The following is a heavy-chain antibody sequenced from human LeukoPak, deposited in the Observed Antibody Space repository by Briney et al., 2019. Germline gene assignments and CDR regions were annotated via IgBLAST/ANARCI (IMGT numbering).Heavy chain of an antibody. D-gene: IGHD3-22*01. CDR1: GGSFSGYY. CDR2: INHSGST. J-gene: IGHJ4*02. CDR3: ARTPLFYYDSSGYHDY. Sequence: SETLSLTCAVYGGSFSGYYWSWIRQPPGKGLEWIGEINHSGSTNYNPSLKSRVTISVDTSKNQFSLKLSSVTAADTAVYYCARTPLFYYDSSGYHDYWGQGTLVTVSS. V-gene: IGHV4-34*01.